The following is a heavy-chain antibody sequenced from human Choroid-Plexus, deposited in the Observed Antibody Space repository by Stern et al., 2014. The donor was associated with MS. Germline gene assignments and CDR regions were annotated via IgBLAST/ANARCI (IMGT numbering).Heavy chain of an antibody. J-gene: IGHJ4*02. V-gene: IGHV3-30*18. Sequence: VQLVESGGGVAQPGRPLILSCAASGFTFSNFGMHWVRQAPGNGLEWVALISYDGSDKYYADSVKGRFTIFRDNSKNALYMHMNSLRAEDTAVYYCAKDRQWSPYFFDYWGQGSLVTVSS. CDR3: AKDRQWSPYFFDY. D-gene: IGHD2-15*01. CDR2: ISYDGSDK. CDR1: GFTFSNFG.